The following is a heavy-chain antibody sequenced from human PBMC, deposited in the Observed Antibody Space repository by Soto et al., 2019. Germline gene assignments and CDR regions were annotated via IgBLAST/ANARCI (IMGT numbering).Heavy chain of an antibody. CDR2: VYYTGST. V-gene: IGHV4-59*13. CDR1: GGSISSYY. J-gene: IGHJ4*02. D-gene: IGHD3-3*01. Sequence: QVQLQESGPGLVKPSDTLSLTCSVSGGSISSYYWSWIRQPPGKGLEWIGYVYYTGSTNYNPSLKSRVTMSLDKSKNQFSLKLSSVTAADTAIYYCARGPSYDFWSGYFREWGQGTLVTVSS. CDR3: ARGPSYDFWSGYFRE.